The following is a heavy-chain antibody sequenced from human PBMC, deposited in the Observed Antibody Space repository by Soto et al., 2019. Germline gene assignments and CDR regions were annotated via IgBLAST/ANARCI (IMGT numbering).Heavy chain of an antibody. CDR3: ARDYTMVLGVQPHY. D-gene: IGHD3-10*01. Sequence: AAVKISCKASGDTFTGYYMHWVRQAPGQGLEWMGWINPNSGGTNYAQKFQGRVTMTRDTSISTAYMELSRLRSDDTAVYYCARDYTMVLGVQPHYWGQVTLVPVSS. CDR2: INPNSGGT. J-gene: IGHJ4*02. V-gene: IGHV1-2*02. CDR1: GDTFTGYY.